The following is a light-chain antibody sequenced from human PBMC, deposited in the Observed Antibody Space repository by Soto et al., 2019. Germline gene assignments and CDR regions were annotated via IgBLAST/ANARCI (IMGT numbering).Light chain of an antibody. V-gene: IGKV3-15*01. J-gene: IGKJ5*01. CDR1: QSVSSN. CDR3: QQRYSWPPIT. CDR2: GAS. Sequence: EMVMTQSPATLSVSPWERATLSCRASQSVSSNLAWYQQKPGQAPRLLLYGASTRATGIPARFSGSGSCTDFTLTISSLEPEDFAVYYCQQRYSWPPITFGQGTRLEIK.